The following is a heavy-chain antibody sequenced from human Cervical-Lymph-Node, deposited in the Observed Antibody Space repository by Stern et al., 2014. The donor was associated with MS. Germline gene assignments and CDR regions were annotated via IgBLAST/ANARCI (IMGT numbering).Heavy chain of an antibody. D-gene: IGHD2-21*01. J-gene: IGHJ6*02. V-gene: IGHV7-4-1*02. CDR1: GYTFTSYA. CDR2: INTNTGTQ. CDR3: ARDLAFIAVYYYYGMDV. Sequence: VQLVQSGSELKKPGASVKVSCKASGYTFTSYAMNWVRQAPGQGLEWMGWINTNTGTQTYAQGFTGRFVFSLDTSVSTAYLQISSLKAEDTAVYYCARDLAFIAVYYYYGMDVWGQGTTVTVSS.